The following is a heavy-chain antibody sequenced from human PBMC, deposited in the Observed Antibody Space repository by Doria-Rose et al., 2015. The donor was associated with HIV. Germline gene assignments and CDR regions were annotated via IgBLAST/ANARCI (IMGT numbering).Heavy chain of an antibody. CDR1: GVSLSSPGMG. D-gene: IGHD6-13*01. J-gene: IGHJ4*02. CDR2: IFSDDER. Sequence: QITLKESGPVLVKPTETLTLTCTVSGVSLSSPGMGVSWIRQPPGKALEWLANIFSDDERSYKSSLKSRLTSSRGTSKSQVVLTMTDMDPVDTATYYCARIKSSRWYHKYYFDFWGQGTLVTVSA. CDR3: ARIKSSRWYHKYYFDF. V-gene: IGHV2-26*01.